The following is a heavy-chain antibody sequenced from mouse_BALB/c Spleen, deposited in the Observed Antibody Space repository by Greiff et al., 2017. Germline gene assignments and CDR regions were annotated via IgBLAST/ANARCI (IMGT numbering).Heavy chain of an antibody. J-gene: IGHJ4*01. Sequence: EVKLMESGGGLVQPGGSRKLSCAASGFTFSSFGMHWVRQAPEKGLEWVAYISSGSSTIYYADTVKGRFTISRDNPKNTLFLQMTSLRSEDTAMYYCARDRAAYYRYDGAMDYWGQGTSVTVSS. CDR3: ARDRAAYYRYDGAMDY. CDR1: GFTFSSFG. CDR2: ISSGSSTI. D-gene: IGHD2-14*01. V-gene: IGHV5-17*02.